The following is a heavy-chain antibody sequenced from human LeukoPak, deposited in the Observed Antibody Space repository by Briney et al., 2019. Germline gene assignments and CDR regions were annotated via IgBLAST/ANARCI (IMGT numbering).Heavy chain of an antibody. V-gene: IGHV4-59*01. CDR1: GGSISSYY. Sequence: PSGTLSLTCTVSGGSISSYYWSWIRQPPGKGLEWIGYIYYSGSTNYNPSLKSRVTISVDTSKNQFSLKLSSVTAADTAVYYCARETSQKGAHYMDVWGKGTTVTISS. D-gene: IGHD3-16*01. CDR3: ARETSQKGAHYMDV. CDR2: IYYSGST. J-gene: IGHJ6*03.